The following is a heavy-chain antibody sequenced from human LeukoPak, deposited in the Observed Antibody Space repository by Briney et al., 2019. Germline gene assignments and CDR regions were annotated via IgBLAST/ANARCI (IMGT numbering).Heavy chain of an antibody. J-gene: IGHJ6*02. CDR2: ISSSSSTI. CDR1: GFTFSSYS. CDR3: ARSGITMVRGVIIGGDYYYCGMDV. V-gene: IGHV3-48*01. D-gene: IGHD3-10*01. Sequence: GGPLRLSCAASGFTFSSYSMNGVRQAPGKGLECVSYISSSSSTIYYADSVKGRFTISRDNAKNSMYLQMNSLRAEDTAVYYCARSGITMVRGVIIGGDYYYCGMDVWGQGTTVTVSS.